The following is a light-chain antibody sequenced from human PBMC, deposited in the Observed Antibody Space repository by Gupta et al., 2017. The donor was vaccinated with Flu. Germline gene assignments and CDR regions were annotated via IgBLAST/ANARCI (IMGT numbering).Light chain of an antibody. V-gene: IGLV2-23*02. CDR2: EVN. Sequence: TYVGSNNVVSWYQQHPGKAPKRMIYEVNTRPSGVSNRFSGSKSGNTASLTISGLQADDEANYYCSSYSTDSDHLVFGGGTKLTVL. J-gene: IGLJ2*01. CDR3: SSYSTDSDHLV. CDR1: TYVGSNNV.